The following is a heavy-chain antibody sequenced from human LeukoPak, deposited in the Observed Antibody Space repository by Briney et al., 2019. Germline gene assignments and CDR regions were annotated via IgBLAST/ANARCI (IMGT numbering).Heavy chain of an antibody. J-gene: IGHJ3*02. V-gene: IGHV3-23*01. CDR1: GFTFSSYA. CDR2: ISASGRRT. D-gene: IGHD5-12*01. Sequence: GGSLRLSCVASGFTFSSYAMSWVRQAPGKGLEGVSGISASGRRTFYADSVKGRFSISRDNSKNTLYLQMSSLRAEDTAVYYCAKVQLIGSGYDLWTEDGAFDIWGQGTMVTVSS. CDR3: AKVQLIGSGYDLWTEDGAFDI.